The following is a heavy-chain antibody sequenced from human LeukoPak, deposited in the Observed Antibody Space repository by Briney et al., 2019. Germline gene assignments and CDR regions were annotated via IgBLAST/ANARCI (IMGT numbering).Heavy chain of an antibody. V-gene: IGHV3-48*03. CDR2: ISSSGSTI. D-gene: IGHD6-19*01. CDR3: ASQYSSGWYYFDY. J-gene: IGHJ4*02. CDR1: GFTFSSYE. Sequence: GGSLRLSCAASGFTFSSYEMNWVRQAPGKGLEWVSYISSSGSTIYYADSVKGRFTISRDNAKNSLYLQMNSLRAEDTAVYYCASQYSSGWYYFDYWGQGTLVTLSS.